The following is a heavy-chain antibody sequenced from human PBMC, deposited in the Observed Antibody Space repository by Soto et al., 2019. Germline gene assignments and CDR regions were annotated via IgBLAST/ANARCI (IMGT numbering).Heavy chain of an antibody. CDR2: IWYDASKQ. J-gene: IGHJ4*02. CDR1: GLSFSVYG. Sequence: QVQLVESGGGVVQPGRSLRLSCEASGLSFSVYGMHWVRQAPGKGLEWVAVIWYDASKQFYAGSVEGRFTISRDNSKATLYLQMNSLRAEDTAVYYCAAWAEGATEVHWGQGTLVTVSS. D-gene: IGHD2-15*01. CDR3: AAWAEGATEVH. V-gene: IGHV3-33*01.